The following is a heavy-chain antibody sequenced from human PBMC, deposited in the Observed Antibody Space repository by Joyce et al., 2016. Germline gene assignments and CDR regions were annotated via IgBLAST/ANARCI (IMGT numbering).Heavy chain of an antibody. Sequence: QMQLVKSGVEVKKPGSSVKVSCKALGGTRSGYAGSWVRQAPGKGLEGMGVITPIFATAKYAQKFQARVTITADKSTNTAYMELSSLRYEDTAIYYCARLRQTGNINDYWGQGTLVTVSS. D-gene: IGHD1-14*01. V-gene: IGHV1-69*06. J-gene: IGHJ4*02. CDR3: ARLRQTGNINDY. CDR2: ITPIFATA. CDR1: GGTRSGYA.